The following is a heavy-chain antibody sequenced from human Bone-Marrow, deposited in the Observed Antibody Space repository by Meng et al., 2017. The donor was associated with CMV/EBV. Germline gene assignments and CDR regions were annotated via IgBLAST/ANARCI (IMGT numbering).Heavy chain of an antibody. J-gene: IGHJ4*02. V-gene: IGHV3-74*01. CDR1: GFTFSSYW. CDR3: ARGVYYFDY. Sequence: GESPKISCAASGFTFSSYWMHWVRQAPGKGLVWVSRINSDGSTTRYADSVKGRFTISRDNARNTLYLQMNSLRAEDTTVYYCARGVYYFDYWGQGTLVTVSS. CDR2: INSDGSTT. D-gene: IGHD2-8*01.